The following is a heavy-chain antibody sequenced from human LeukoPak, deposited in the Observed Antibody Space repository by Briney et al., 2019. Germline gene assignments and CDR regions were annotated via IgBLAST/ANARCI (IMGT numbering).Heavy chain of an antibody. V-gene: IGHV3-66*01. Sequence: GGSLRLSCAASGFTVSAFCMSWVRQAPGKGLEWVSLIYSGGSTYYADSVKGRFTISRDNSKNTLYLKMNSLRTEDTAVYYCARALKLDYYFDYWGQGTLVTVSS. CDR1: GFTVSAFC. CDR2: IYSGGST. J-gene: IGHJ4*02. CDR3: ARALKLDYYFDY. D-gene: IGHD1-1*01.